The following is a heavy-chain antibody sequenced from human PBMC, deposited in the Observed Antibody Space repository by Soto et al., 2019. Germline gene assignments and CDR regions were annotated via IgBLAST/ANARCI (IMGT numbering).Heavy chain of an antibody. V-gene: IGHV3-9*01. J-gene: IGHJ4*02. CDR1: GFTFDDYA. CDR3: AKDMKWGGMTTIHYRDC. Sequence: EMQLVESGGGLVQPGRSLRLSCAASGFTFDDYAMHWVRQVPGKGLEWLSGISWNSANIDYAVSVKGRFTISRDNAKNSLFLQMNTLRPEDTALYYCAKDMKWGGMTTIHYRDCWGQGTLVIVSS. D-gene: IGHD4-4*01. CDR2: ISWNSANI.